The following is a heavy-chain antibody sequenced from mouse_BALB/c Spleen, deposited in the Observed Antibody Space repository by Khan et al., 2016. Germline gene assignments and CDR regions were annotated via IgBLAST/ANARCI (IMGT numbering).Heavy chain of an antibody. V-gene: IGHV2-9*02. CDR2: IWAGGSK. Sequence: QVQLQESGPGLVAPSPSLYITCTVSGFSFTNYGVHWVRQPPGQGLEWLGVIWAGGSKTNNSDLKYKMSISKDKSKSQVYLKISSLKTEDTAVYYCARLESIWGQGTTLTVSS. CDR1: GFSFTNYG. J-gene: IGHJ2*01. D-gene: IGHD2-10*02. CDR3: ARLESI.